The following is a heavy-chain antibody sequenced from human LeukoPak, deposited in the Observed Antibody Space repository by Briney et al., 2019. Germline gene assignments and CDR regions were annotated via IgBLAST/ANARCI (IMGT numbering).Heavy chain of an antibody. J-gene: IGHJ5*02. CDR1: GGSFSGYY. CDR2: INHSGST. CDR3: ARLAARRPAKNWFDP. Sequence: SETLSLTRAVYGGSFSGYYWSWIRQPPGKGLEWIGEINHSGSTNYNPSLKSRVTISVDTSKNQFSLKLSSVTAADTAVYYCARLAARRPAKNWFDPWGQGTLVTVSS. D-gene: IGHD6-6*01. V-gene: IGHV4-34*01.